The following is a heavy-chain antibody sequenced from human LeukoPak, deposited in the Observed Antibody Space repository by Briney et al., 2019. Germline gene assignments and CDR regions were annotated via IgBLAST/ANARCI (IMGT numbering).Heavy chain of an antibody. D-gene: IGHD1-7*01. CDR1: GGSISSGDYY. V-gene: IGHV4-61*02. CDR3: ASALLGTYYFDF. J-gene: IGHJ4*02. Sequence: PPETLSLTCTVSGGSISSGDYYWAWIRQPAGQGLDWLGRTYTFGRPTYNPSLKSRVTISVDTSKNQFSLRLNSVTAADTAVYYCASALLGTYYFDFWGQGTLVAVSS. CDR2: TYTFGRP.